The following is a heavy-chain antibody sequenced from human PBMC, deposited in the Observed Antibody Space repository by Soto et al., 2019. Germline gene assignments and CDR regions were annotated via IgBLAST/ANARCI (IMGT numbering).Heavy chain of an antibody. J-gene: IGHJ4*02. CDR2: ISYDGSNK. CDR3: ARDGDIVLMVYAPWGYFDY. CDR1: GFTFSSYA. Sequence: PGGSLRLSCAASGFTFSSYAMHWVRQAPGKGLEWVAVISYDGSNKYYADSVKGRSTISRDNSKNTLYLQMNSLRAEDTAVYYCARDGDIVLMVYAPWGYFDYWGQGTLVTVSS. D-gene: IGHD2-8*01. V-gene: IGHV3-30-3*01.